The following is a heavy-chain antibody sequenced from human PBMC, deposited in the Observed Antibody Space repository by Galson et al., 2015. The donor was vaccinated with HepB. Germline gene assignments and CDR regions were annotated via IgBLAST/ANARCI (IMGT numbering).Heavy chain of an antibody. J-gene: IGHJ4*02. CDR3: AKDLGGGYYGDYVGSFDY. D-gene: IGHD4-17*01. Sequence: SLRLSCVASGFTFTSYAMNWVRRAPGKGLDWVSAISGSGGTTYYADSVKGRFTISRDNSKNTLYLQMNSLRAEDTAVYYCAKDLGGGYYGDYVGSFDYWGQGTLVTVSS. CDR1: GFTFTSYA. V-gene: IGHV3-23*01. CDR2: ISGSGGTT.